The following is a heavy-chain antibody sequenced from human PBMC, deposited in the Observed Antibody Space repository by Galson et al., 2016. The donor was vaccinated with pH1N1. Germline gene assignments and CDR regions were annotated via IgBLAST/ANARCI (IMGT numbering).Heavy chain of an antibody. CDR3: TKDILPGGADV. CDR2: MILNSGLS. CDR1: GVTSDDYG. J-gene: IGHJ6*04. Sequence: SLRLSCAASGVTSDDYGMHWVRQAPGKGLEWVSGMILNSGLSGYTDSVKGRFTISRDNAKNSLYMQMNSLRPEDTALYYCTKDILPGGADVWGKGTTVTVSS. D-gene: IGHD3-10*01. V-gene: IGHV3-9*02.